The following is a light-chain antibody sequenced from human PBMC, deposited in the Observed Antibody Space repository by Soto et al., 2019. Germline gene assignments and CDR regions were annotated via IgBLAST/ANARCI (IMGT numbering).Light chain of an antibody. J-gene: IGKJ1*01. CDR2: WAS. V-gene: IGKV4-1*01. CDR1: QSVLYSSNNKNY. Sequence: DIVMTQSQDSLAVSLGERATIYCKSSQSVLYSSNNKNYLAWYQQKPGQPPKLLIYWASTRESGVPDRFSGSGSGTDFTLTISSLQAEDVAVYYCQQYYSTPWTFGQGTKVDI. CDR3: QQYYSTPWT.